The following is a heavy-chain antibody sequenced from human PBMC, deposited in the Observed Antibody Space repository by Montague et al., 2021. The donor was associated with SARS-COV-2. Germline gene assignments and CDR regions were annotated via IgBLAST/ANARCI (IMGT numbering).Heavy chain of an antibody. CDR1: GGSFSTYS. V-gene: IGHV4-34*01. CDR2: IHHGGGT. Sequence: SETLSLTCAVQGGSFSTYSWNWIRQPPGKGLEWIGEIHHGGGTNYNPSLKSRVTISADTSKNQFSLKLTSVAAADTAVYYCARLGDGVVPSPILGVGPYYSYYYMDVWGKGTTVTVSS. J-gene: IGHJ6*03. CDR3: ARLGDGVVPSPILGVGPYYSYYYMDV. D-gene: IGHD3-10*01.